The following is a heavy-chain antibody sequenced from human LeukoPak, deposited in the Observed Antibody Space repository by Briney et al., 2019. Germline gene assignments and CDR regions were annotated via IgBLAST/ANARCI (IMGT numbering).Heavy chain of an antibody. V-gene: IGHV3-9*01. Sequence: PGGSLRLSCAASGFNFDDYALHWVRQAPGKGLEWVSGVSWNSGSIGYADSVKGRFTISRDNAKNSLYLQMNSLRAEGTALYYCAKASDTAAGSGWFDPWGQGTLVTVSS. J-gene: IGHJ5*02. D-gene: IGHD6-13*01. CDR3: AKASDTAAGSGWFDP. CDR2: VSWNSGSI. CDR1: GFNFDDYA.